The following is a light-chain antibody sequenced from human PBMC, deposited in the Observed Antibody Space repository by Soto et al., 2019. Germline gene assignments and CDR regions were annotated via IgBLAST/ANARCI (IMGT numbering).Light chain of an antibody. CDR3: YTYSGGSSYL. CDR2: EDI. Sequence: QSALTQPASVSGSPGQSITTSCTGTSSDVGSYSLLSWYQHHPGKAPKLIIYEDIKGPSGVSNRFSGSKSGNTASLRISGLQAEDEADYYCYTYSGGSSYLFGTGTKVPVL. V-gene: IGLV2-23*01. CDR1: SSDVGSYSL. J-gene: IGLJ1*01.